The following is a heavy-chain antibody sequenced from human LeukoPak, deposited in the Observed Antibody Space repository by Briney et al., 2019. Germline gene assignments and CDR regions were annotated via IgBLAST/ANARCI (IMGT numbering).Heavy chain of an antibody. CDR1: GFRFSDHH. Sequence: PGGSLRLSCAASGFRFSDHHMEWVRQAPGRGLEWVGRIRNKANGYTTEYAASVNGRFTISRDDSKSSLFLQMNSLRAEDTAVYYCASAAYDSNSYIVNHDYWGQGTLVTVSS. CDR2: IRNKANGYTT. J-gene: IGHJ4*02. CDR3: ASAAYDSNSYIVNHDY. V-gene: IGHV3-72*01. D-gene: IGHD3-22*01.